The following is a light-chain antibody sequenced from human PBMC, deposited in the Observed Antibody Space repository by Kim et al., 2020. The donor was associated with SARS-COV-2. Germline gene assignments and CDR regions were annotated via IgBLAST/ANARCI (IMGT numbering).Light chain of an antibody. Sequence: DIQMTQSPSTLSASVGDRVIITCRASQSIGRWLAWYQQKPGKAPKLLIFGVSNLQSGVPSRFSGSGSGTEFTLTISSLQPDDFATYYCQQYYDSQTFGQVTKLEIK. V-gene: IGKV1-5*01. J-gene: IGKJ1*01. CDR1: QSIGRW. CDR3: QQYYDSQT. CDR2: GVS.